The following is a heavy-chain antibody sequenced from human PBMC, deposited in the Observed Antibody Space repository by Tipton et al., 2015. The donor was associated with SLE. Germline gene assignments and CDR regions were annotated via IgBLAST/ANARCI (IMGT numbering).Heavy chain of an antibody. V-gene: IGHV4-4*07. D-gene: IGHD1-26*01. CDR3: ARGGGSYYDY. J-gene: IGHJ4*02. CDR1: GGSISGYY. Sequence: TLSLTCTVSGGSISGYYLSWIRQPAGKGLEWIGRIYNSGGTIYNPSLKSRVSLSSDTSKNQFSLRVRSVTAADTAVYYCARGGGSYYDYWGQGMLVTVSS. CDR2: IYNSGGT.